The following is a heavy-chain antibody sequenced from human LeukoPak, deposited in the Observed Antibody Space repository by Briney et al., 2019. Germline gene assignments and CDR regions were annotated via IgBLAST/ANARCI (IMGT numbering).Heavy chain of an antibody. CDR2: IYTSGST. CDR3: AREGYDFWSGYPLDY. Sequence: SETLSLTCTVSGGSISSGSYYWSWIRQPAGKGLECIGRIYTSGSTNYNPSLKSRVTISVDTSKNQFSLKLSSVTAADTAVYYCAREGYDFWSGYPLDYWGQGTLVTVSS. CDR1: GGSISSGSYY. J-gene: IGHJ4*02. V-gene: IGHV4-61*02. D-gene: IGHD3-3*01.